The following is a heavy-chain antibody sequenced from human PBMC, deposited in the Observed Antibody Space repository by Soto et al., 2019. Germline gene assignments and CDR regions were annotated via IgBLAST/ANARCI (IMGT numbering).Heavy chain of an antibody. CDR3: AKDRAEWGSYDY. V-gene: IGHV3-23*01. J-gene: IGHJ4*02. Sequence: EVQMLESWGGLVQPGESLRLSCAASGFTFSSYAMSWVRQAPGKGLKWVSTVSGSGGSTYYAESVKGRFTISRDNSKNTLYLQMNSLRAEDTAVYYCAKDRAEWGSYDYWGKGILVTVSS. CDR2: VSGSGGST. D-gene: IGHD7-27*01. CDR1: GFTFSSYA.